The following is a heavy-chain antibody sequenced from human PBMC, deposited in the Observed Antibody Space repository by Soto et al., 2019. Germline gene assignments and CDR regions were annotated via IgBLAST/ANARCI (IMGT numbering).Heavy chain of an antibody. Sequence: ASVKVSCKASGYTFTSYDINWVRQATXQGLEWMGWMNPNSGNTGYAQKFQGRVTMTRNTSIGTAYMELSSLRSEDTAVYYCARRATVTARRTHLGYWGQGTLVTVSS. CDR1: GYTFTSYD. CDR3: ARRATVTARRTHLGY. J-gene: IGHJ4*02. V-gene: IGHV1-8*01. CDR2: MNPNSGNT. D-gene: IGHD4-17*01.